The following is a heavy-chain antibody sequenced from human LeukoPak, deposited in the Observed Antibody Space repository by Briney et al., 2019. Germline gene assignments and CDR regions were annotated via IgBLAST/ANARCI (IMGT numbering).Heavy chain of an antibody. Sequence: SGTLSLTCAVSGGSISSSNWWSWVRQPPGKGLEWIGEIYHSGSTNYNPSLKSRVTISVDKSKNQFSLKLSSVTAADTAVYYCATIGWRGVAAAGTFDYWGQGTLVTVSS. V-gene: IGHV4-4*02. CDR1: GGSISSSNW. CDR3: ATIGWRGVAAAGTFDY. D-gene: IGHD6-13*01. CDR2: IYHSGST. J-gene: IGHJ4*02.